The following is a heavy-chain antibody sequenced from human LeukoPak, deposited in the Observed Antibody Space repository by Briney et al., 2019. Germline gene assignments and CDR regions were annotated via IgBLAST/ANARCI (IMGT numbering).Heavy chain of an antibody. Sequence: GGSLRLSCAASGFTFSSYAMHWVRQAPGKGLEYVSAISSNGGSTYYANSVKGRFTISRDNSKNTLYLQMGSLRAEDMAVYYCARDSTTSCQDWGQGTLVTVSS. CDR1: GFTFSSYA. V-gene: IGHV3-64*01. D-gene: IGHD4-11*01. J-gene: IGHJ4*02. CDR2: ISSNGGST. CDR3: ARDSTTSCQD.